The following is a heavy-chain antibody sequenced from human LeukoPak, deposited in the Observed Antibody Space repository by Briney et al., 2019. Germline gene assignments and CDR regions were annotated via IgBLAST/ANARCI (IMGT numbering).Heavy chain of an antibody. V-gene: IGHV4-59*01. CDR3: ARESSDFWSGSQGYFDY. J-gene: IGHJ4*02. CDR1: GGSISSYY. D-gene: IGHD3-3*01. CDR2: IYYSGST. Sequence: PSETLSLTCTVSGGSISSYYWSWIRQPPGKGREWSGYIYYSGSTNYNPSLNSRVTISVDTSKPQFPLKLSSVTAADTAVYYCARESSDFWSGSQGYFDYWGRGTLVTVSS.